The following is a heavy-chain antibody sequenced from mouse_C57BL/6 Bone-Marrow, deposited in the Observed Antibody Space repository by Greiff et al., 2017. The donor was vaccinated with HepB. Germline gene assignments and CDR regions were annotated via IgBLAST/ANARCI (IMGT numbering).Heavy chain of an antibody. CDR3: ASLGFITTVVAKVSFAY. CDR1: GYTFTSYG. Sequence: VKLMESGAELARPGASVKLSCKASGYTFTSYGISWVKQRTGQGLEWIGEIYPRSGNTYYNEKFKGKATLTADKSSSTAYMELRSLTSEDSAVYFCASLGFITTVVAKVSFAYWGQGTLVTVSA. CDR2: IYPRSGNT. V-gene: IGHV1-81*01. J-gene: IGHJ3*01. D-gene: IGHD1-1*01.